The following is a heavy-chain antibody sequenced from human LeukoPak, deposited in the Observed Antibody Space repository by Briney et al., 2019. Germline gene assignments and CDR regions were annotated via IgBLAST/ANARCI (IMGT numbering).Heavy chain of an antibody. CDR1: GFSFRTYG. Sequence: GGSLRLSCAASGFSFRTYGMHWVRQAPGKGLEWVAVISFDETNKEYVDSVKGRFTISRDNSRNTLYLEMNSLIPEDTAVYYCARDFHYYDSSGYPHFDYWGQGTLVTVSS. D-gene: IGHD3-22*01. J-gene: IGHJ4*02. V-gene: IGHV3-30*03. CDR2: ISFDETNK. CDR3: ARDFHYYDSSGYPHFDY.